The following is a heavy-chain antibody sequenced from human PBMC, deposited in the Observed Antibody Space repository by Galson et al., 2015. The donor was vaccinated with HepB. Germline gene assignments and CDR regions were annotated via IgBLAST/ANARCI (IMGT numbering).Heavy chain of an antibody. V-gene: IGHV3-30*04. D-gene: IGHD2-2*01. J-gene: IGHJ4*02. Sequence: SLRLSCAASGFTFSSYAMHWVRQAPSKGLEWVAVISYDGSNKYYADSVKGRFTISRDNSKNTLYLQMNSLRAEDTAVYYCAREVVLDIVVVPAAMGLDYWGQGTLVTVSS. CDR1: GFTFSSYA. CDR3: AREVVLDIVVVPAAMGLDY. CDR2: ISYDGSNK.